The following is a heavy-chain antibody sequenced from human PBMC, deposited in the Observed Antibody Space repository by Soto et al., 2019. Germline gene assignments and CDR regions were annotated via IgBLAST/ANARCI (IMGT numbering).Heavy chain of an antibody. V-gene: IGHV4-59*01. CDR2: VYYTGST. D-gene: IGHD3-16*01. J-gene: IGHJ6*02. CDR3: ARVITYHYGMDV. Sequence: SETLSLTCTVSGGSIGSYYWNWLRQPAGKGLEWVGYVYYTGSTNYNPSLEGRATISVDSSKKQVSLNLRSVTAADSATYYCARVITYHYGMDVWGQGITVTV. CDR1: GGSIGSYY.